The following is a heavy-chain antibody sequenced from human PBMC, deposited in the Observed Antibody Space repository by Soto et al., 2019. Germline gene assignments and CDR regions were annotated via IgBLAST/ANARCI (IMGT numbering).Heavy chain of an antibody. V-gene: IGHV5-51*01. CDR3: ARHRSSSWEYYYNVLDF. Sequence: PGESLKISCKGSGYSFTSYWIGWVRQMPGKGLEWMGIIYPGDSDTRYSPSFQGQVTISADKSISTAYLQWSSLKASDTAMYYCARHRSSSWEYYYNVLDFSGQGSTVIVSS. J-gene: IGHJ6*02. D-gene: IGHD6-13*01. CDR2: IYPGDSDT. CDR1: GYSFTSYW.